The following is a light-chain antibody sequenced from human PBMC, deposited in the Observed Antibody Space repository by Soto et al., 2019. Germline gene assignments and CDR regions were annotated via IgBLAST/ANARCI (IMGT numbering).Light chain of an antibody. CDR1: QSVRRY. J-gene: IGKJ1*01. CDR3: QQYGSSPPT. V-gene: IGKV3-20*01. CDR2: DAS. Sequence: ALTQSLGTLAMTPCATLTRSCSSDQSVRRYLAWYQHKPGQAPRILIFDASNRATGIPDRFSGSGSGTDFTLTITRLEPEDFAVYYCQQYGSSPPTFGQGTKVDIK.